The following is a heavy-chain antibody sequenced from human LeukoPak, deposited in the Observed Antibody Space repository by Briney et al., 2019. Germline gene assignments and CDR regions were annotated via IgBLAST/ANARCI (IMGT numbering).Heavy chain of an antibody. J-gene: IGHJ4*02. CDR3: AKSRSGSANWALRIFDN. CDR2: ISPGGGTT. V-gene: IGHV3-23*01. CDR1: GFSFGSEA. Sequence: GGSLRLSCVVSGFSFGSEAMSWVRQAPGRGLEWVSSISPGGGTTYYADSVKGRFTISRDNSKNTLYVEMNSLRAEDTAIYYCAKSRSGSANWALRIFDNWGQGTLVSVSS. D-gene: IGHD3-10*01.